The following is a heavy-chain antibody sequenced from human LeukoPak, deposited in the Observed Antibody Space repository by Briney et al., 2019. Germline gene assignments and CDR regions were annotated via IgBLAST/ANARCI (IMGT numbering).Heavy chain of an antibody. D-gene: IGHD1-26*01. CDR1: ELTLTPYA. Sequence: GGSLRLPCPASELTLTPYAMTWFPKAQGKGLKWSQGISTSGDRTYYADSVKGRFTISRDNSKNTLYLQMNSLKAEDTAEYYCARSAVGTSCCTAVDYWGQGTLVTVSS. J-gene: IGHJ4*02. CDR3: ARSAVGTSCCTAVDY. V-gene: IGHV3-23*01. CDR2: ISTSGDRT.